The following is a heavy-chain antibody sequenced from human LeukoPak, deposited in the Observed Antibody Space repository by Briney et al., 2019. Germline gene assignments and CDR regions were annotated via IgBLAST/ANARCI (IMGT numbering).Heavy chain of an antibody. Sequence: GGSLRLSCAASGFTFSSYSMNWVRQAPGKALEWVSSISSSSSYIYYADSVKGRFTISRDNAKNSLYPQMNSLRAEDTAVYYCARDRWAAGKLIVTGANWFDPWGQGTLVTVSS. D-gene: IGHD6-13*01. CDR2: ISSSSSYI. J-gene: IGHJ5*02. CDR3: ARDRWAAGKLIVTGANWFDP. V-gene: IGHV3-21*01. CDR1: GFTFSSYS.